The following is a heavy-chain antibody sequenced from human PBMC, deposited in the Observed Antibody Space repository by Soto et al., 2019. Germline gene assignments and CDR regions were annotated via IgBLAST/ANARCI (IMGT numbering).Heavy chain of an antibody. CDR2: IIPIFGTA. CDR1: GGTFSSYA. CDR3: ARRQGLTPIFGVVMNYYYGMDV. D-gene: IGHD3-3*01. Sequence: QVQLVQSGAEVKKPGSSVKVSCKASGGTFSSYAISWVRQAPGQGLEWMGGIIPIFGTANYAQKFQGRVTITADESTSTAYMELGSMRYEDTAVYYCARRQGLTPIFGVVMNYYYGMDVWGQGTTVTVSS. J-gene: IGHJ6*02. V-gene: IGHV1-69*01.